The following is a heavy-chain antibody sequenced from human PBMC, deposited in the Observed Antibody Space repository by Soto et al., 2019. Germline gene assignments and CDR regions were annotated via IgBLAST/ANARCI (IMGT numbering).Heavy chain of an antibody. V-gene: IGHV3-23*01. CDR1: RYTFKSHG. D-gene: IGHD3-16*01. CDR2: IDSSGVNT. CDR3: VSWVSAYFDY. Sequence: GSLRLSCAASRYTFKSHGLSWVRQAPGKGLEWVSTIDSSGVNTHYADSVKGRFTISRDNSRNTLHLQMRDLRADDTALSYCVSWVSAYFDYWGQGTVVTVSS. J-gene: IGHJ4*02.